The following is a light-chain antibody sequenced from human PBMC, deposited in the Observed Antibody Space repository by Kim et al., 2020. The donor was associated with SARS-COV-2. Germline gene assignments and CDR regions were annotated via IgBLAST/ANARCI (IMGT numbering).Light chain of an antibody. V-gene: IGKV3-20*01. CDR3: QQYGFSPWT. CDR2: GAS. Sequence: TPLSCGTKQNGTDRDSAWYQQQPGPAPRLLCYGASTRAAGTPDRCRGRGSRTDFTLTISRLESEDAGVYYRQQYGFSPWTFGQGSKVDIK. CDR1: QNGTDRD. J-gene: IGKJ1*01.